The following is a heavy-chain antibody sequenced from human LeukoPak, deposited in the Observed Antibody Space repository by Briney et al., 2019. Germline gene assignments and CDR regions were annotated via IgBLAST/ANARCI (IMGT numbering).Heavy chain of an antibody. D-gene: IGHD3-22*01. CDR3: AKLGFDSSGSHTLFDY. Sequence: GGSLRLSCAASGFTFSGYAMHWVRQGPGKGLEWLAIISYDGRNNHYGDSVKGRFTISRDNSKNTLHLQMNSLRAEDTAVYYCAKLGFDSSGSHTLFDYWGQGTQVTVSS. CDR1: GFTFSGYA. CDR2: ISYDGRNN. V-gene: IGHV3-30*18. J-gene: IGHJ4*02.